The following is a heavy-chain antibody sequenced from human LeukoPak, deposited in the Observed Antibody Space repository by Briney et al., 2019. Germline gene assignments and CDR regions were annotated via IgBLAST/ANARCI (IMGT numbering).Heavy chain of an antibody. CDR3: AKDKGGAAGP. CDR1: GFPFKEYG. V-gene: IGHV3-30*18. Sequence: GGSLRLSCATAGFPFKEYGVYWVRQAPGKGLEWVAVISYDGSGQYYVDSVRGRFTISRDDSKNTVYLQMNRLRREDTAVYYCAKDKGGAAGPWGQGTQVIVSS. J-gene: IGHJ5*02. CDR2: ISYDGSGQ. D-gene: IGHD6-25*01.